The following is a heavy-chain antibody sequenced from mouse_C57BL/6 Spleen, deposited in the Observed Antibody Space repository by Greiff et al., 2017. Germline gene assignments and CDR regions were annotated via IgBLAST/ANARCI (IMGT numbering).Heavy chain of an antibody. CDR3: ARDYYGSPDY. CDR1: GFTFSDYG. J-gene: IGHJ2*01. D-gene: IGHD1-1*01. V-gene: IGHV5-17*01. CDR2: ISSGSSTI. Sequence: EVKLQESGGGLVKPGGSLQLSCAASGFTFSDYGMHWVRQAPEKGLEWVAYISSGSSTIYYADTVKVRFTISRDNAKNTLFLQMTSLRSEDTAMYYCARDYYGSPDYWGQGTTLTVSS.